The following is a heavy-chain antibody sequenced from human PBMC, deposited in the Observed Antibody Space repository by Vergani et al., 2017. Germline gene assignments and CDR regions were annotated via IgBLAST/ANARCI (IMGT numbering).Heavy chain of an antibody. CDR3: AKKSLGMGSSGYYDY. V-gene: IGHV3-23*04. D-gene: IGHD3-22*01. CDR2: ISGSGGST. J-gene: IGHJ4*02. Sequence: EVQLVESGGGLVQPGGSLRLSCAASGFTFSSYAMSWVRQAPGKGLEWVSAISGSGGSTYYADSVKGRFTISRDNSKNTLYLRMNSVRAEDTAVYYCAKKSLGMGSSGYYDYWGQGTLVTVSS. CDR1: GFTFSSYA.